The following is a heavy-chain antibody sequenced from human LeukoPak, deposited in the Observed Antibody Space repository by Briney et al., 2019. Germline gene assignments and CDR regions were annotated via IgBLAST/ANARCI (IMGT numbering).Heavy chain of an antibody. CDR3: ARVRAYCSGGSCFFQGYYYYMDV. CDR2: ISAYNGNT. J-gene: IGHJ6*03. Sequence: GASVKVSCKASGYTFTSYGISWVRQAPGQGLEWMGWISAYNGNTNYAQKLQGRVTMTTDTSTSTAYMELRSLRSDDTAVYYCARVRAYCSGGSCFFQGYYYYMDVWGKGTTVTVSS. V-gene: IGHV1-18*01. CDR1: GYTFTSYG. D-gene: IGHD2-15*01.